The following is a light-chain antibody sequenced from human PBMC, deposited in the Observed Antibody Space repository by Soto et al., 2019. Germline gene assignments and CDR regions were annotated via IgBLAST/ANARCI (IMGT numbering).Light chain of an antibody. CDR3: SSYTTSYTLV. CDR1: SSYVGSYNY. CDR2: EVS. V-gene: IGLV2-14*01. Sequence: QSVLTQPASVSGSPGQSITISCTGTSSYVGSYNYVSWYQQHPGKAPKLMIHEVSSRPSGVSTRFSGSKSGNTASLTISGLQAEDEADYYCSSYTTSYTLVFGTGTKVTVL. J-gene: IGLJ1*01.